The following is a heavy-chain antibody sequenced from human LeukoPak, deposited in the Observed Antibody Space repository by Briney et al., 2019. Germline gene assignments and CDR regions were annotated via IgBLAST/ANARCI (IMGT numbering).Heavy chain of an antibody. CDR2: IYYSGST. CDR1: GGSISSNNYY. CDR3: ARKVVRGVICWFDA. Sequence: SETLSLTCTVSGGSISSNNYYWGWIRQPPGKGLEWIGSIYYSGSTYYNPSLKSRVTISVDTSKNQFSLKLSSVIAADTAVYYCARKVVRGVICWFDAWGQGTLVTVSS. D-gene: IGHD3-10*01. J-gene: IGHJ5*02. V-gene: IGHV4-39*01.